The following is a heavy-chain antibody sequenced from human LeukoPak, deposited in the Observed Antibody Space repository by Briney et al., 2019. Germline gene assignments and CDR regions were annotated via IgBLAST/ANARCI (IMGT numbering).Heavy chain of an antibody. V-gene: IGHV3-21*01. CDR2: ISSSSSYI. CDR1: GFTFSSYS. CDR3: ATSPTIKGGFDS. Sequence: GGSLRLSCAASGFTFSSYSMNWVRQAPGKGLEWVSSISSSSSYIYYADSVKGRFTISRDNAKNSLYLQMNSLRAEDTAVYYCATSPTIKGGFDSWGQGTLVTVSS. D-gene: IGHD4/OR15-4a*01. J-gene: IGHJ4*02.